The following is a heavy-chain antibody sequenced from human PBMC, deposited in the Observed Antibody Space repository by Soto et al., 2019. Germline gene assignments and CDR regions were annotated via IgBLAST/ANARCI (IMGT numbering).Heavy chain of an antibody. J-gene: IGHJ6*02. D-gene: IGHD6-13*01. CDR3: ARARASAGYTANYYPGMDV. CDR2: IIPILGIP. CDR1: GDTFRSCT. Sequence: QVQLVQSGAEVKKTGSSVKVSCKASGDTFRSCTINWVRQAPGQGLEWMGRIIPILGIPNYAQKLQGRVTITADKSTSIVYIALSSLRSEDTAVYYCARARASAGYTANYYPGMDVWGQGTTVTVSS. V-gene: IGHV1-69*02.